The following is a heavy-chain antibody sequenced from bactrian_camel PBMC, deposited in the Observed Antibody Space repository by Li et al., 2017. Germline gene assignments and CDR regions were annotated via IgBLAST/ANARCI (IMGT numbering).Heavy chain of an antibody. V-gene: IGHV3S31*01. CDR1: GFTFSNYA. J-gene: IGHJ4*01. CDR2: INSGGGST. CDR3: ATQAFSN. Sequence: VQLVESGGDLVQPGGPLRLSCAASGFTFSNYAMTWVRQAPGKGLEWVSAINSGGGSTYYADSVKGRFTISRDNAKNTLYLQLNSLKTEDAALYFCATQAFSNWGQGTQVTVS.